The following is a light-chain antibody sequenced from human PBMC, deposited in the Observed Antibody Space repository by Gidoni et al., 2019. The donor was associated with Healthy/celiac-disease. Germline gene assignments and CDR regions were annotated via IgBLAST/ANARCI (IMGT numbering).Light chain of an antibody. V-gene: IGKV1-5*03. Sequence: DIQMTQSPSPLSASVGDRVTITCRASQSISSWLAGYQQKPGKAPKLLIYKASSLESGVPSRFSGSGSGTEFTLTISSLQPDDFATYYCQQDNSYSPTFGQGTKVEIK. CDR2: KAS. CDR3: QQDNSYSPT. CDR1: QSISSW. J-gene: IGKJ1*01.